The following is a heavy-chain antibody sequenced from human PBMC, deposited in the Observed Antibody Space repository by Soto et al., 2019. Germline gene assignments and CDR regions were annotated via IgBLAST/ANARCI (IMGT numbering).Heavy chain of an antibody. D-gene: IGHD1-7*01. V-gene: IGHV3-23*01. CDR3: ANTGWTPTTAFDH. J-gene: IGHJ4*02. Sequence: EMQLLESGGGLVQPGGSLRLSCAASGFSFKHYAMSWVRQAPGKGLEWVSAVSSRGTDSFYPISVKGRFTISRDNSNNTVYLQPGSPTAEDTAVYYCANTGWTPTTAFDHWGQANLVTVPS. CDR2: VSSRGTDS. CDR1: GFSFKHYA.